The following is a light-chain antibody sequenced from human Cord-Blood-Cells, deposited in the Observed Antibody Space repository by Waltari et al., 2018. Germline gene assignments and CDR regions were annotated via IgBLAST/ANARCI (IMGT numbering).Light chain of an antibody. CDR1: QSVSSN. V-gene: IGKV3-15*01. CDR3: QQYNNWPPFT. Sequence: EIVMTPSPATLSVSPGARATLSCRASQSVSSNLAWYQQKPGQAPRLLIYGASTRATGIPARFSGSGSGTEFTLTISSLQSEDFAVYYCQQYNNWPPFTFGPGTKVDIK. J-gene: IGKJ3*01. CDR2: GAS.